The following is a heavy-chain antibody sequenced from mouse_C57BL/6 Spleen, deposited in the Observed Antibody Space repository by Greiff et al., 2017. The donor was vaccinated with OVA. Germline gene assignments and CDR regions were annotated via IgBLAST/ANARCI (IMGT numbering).Heavy chain of an antibody. CDR3: ARHGDYSPPGDY. CDR1: GFTFSSYG. D-gene: IGHD2-12*01. Sequence: EVKVVESGGDLVKPGGSLKLSCAASGFTFSSYGMSWVRQTPDKRLEWVATISSGGSYTYYPDSVKGRFTISRDNAKNTLYLQMSSLKSEDTAMYYCARHGDYSPPGDYWGQGTTLTVSS. V-gene: IGHV5-6*01. J-gene: IGHJ2*01. CDR2: ISSGGSYT.